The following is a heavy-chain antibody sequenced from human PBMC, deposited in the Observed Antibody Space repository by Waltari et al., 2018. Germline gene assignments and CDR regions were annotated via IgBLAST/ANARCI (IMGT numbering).Heavy chain of an antibody. CDR1: GGSISRGDYY. CDR3: ASTQADIVATLDLPEGY. D-gene: IGHD5-12*01. Sequence: QVQLQESGPGLVKPSQTLSLTCTVSGGSISRGDYYWRWIRQPPGKGLEWIGYIYYSGSTYYNPSLKSRVTISVDTSKNQFSLKLSSVTAADTAVYYCASTQADIVATLDLPEGYWGQGTLVTVSS. CDR2: IYYSGST. J-gene: IGHJ4*02. V-gene: IGHV4-30-4*08.